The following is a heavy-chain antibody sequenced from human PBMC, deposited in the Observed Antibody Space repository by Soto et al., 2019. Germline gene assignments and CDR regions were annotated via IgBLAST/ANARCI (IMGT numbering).Heavy chain of an antibody. D-gene: IGHD3-3*01. Sequence: HPGGSLRLSCAASGFTFSSYWMHWVRQAPGKGLVWVSRINSDGSSTSYADSVKGRFTISRDNAKNTLYLQMNSLRAEDTAVYYCARDRVYYDFWSGYYEYYYYGMDVWGQGTTVTVSS. J-gene: IGHJ6*02. V-gene: IGHV3-74*01. CDR1: GFTFSSYW. CDR3: ARDRVYYDFWSGYYEYYYYGMDV. CDR2: INSDGSST.